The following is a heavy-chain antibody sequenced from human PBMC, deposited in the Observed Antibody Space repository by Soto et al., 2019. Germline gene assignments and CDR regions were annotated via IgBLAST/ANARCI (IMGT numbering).Heavy chain of an antibody. CDR3: ARVYCTDGVCYNFDY. D-gene: IGHD2-8*01. Sequence: ASVKVSCKASGYTFTNYAMHWVRQAPGQRLEWMGWISAGNGNTKYSQKFQGRVTITRDTSASTAYMELSSLRSEDTAVYYCARVYCTDGVCYNFDYRGQGTLVTVSS. J-gene: IGHJ4*02. V-gene: IGHV1-3*01. CDR1: GYTFTNYA. CDR2: ISAGNGNT.